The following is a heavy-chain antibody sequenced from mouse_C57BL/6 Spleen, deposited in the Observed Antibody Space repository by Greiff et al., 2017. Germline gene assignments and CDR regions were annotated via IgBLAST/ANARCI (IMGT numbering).Heavy chain of an antibody. J-gene: IGHJ1*03. CDR1: GYTFTDYE. CDR2: IDPETGGT. CDR3: TRPGSNWYFDD. V-gene: IGHV1-15*01. Sequence: VKLQESGAELVRPGASVTLSCKASGYTFTDYEMHWVKQTPVHGLEWIGAIDPETGGTAYNQKFKGKAILTADKSSSTAYMELRSLTSEDSAVYYCTRPGSNWYFDDWGTGTTVTVSS.